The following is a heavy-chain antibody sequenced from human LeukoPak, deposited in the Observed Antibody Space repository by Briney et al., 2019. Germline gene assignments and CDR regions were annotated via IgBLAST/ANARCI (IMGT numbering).Heavy chain of an antibody. CDR3: ARAPPHDGSCGYYYEGSVFDY. D-gene: IGHD3-22*01. CDR2: ISYDGSNK. V-gene: IGHV3-30*04. J-gene: IGHJ4*02. Sequence: GGSLRLSCAASGFTFSSYAMHWVRPAPGKGLEWVAVISYDGSNKYYADSVKGRFTISRDNSKNTLYLQMNSLRAEDTAVYYCARAPPHDGSCGYYYEGSVFDYWGQGTLVTVSS. CDR1: GFTFSSYA.